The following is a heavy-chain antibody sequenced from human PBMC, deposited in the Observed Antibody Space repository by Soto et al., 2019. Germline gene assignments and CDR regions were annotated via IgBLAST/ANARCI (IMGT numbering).Heavy chain of an antibody. CDR2: ISYDGSNK. D-gene: IGHD3-3*01. CDR3: AKEGYYDFWSGYLDV. CDR1: GFTFSSYG. J-gene: IGHJ6*04. V-gene: IGHV3-30*18. Sequence: VQLVESGGGVVQPGRSLRLSCAASGFTFSSYGMHWVRQAPGKGLEWVAVISYDGSNKYYADSVKGRFTISRDNSKNTLYLQMNSLRAEDTAVYYCAKEGYYDFWSGYLDVWGKGTTVTVSS.